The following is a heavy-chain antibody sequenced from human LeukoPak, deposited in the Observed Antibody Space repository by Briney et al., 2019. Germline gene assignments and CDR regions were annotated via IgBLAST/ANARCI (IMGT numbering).Heavy chain of an antibody. Sequence: ASVKVSCTASGYTFTAYYMHWVRQAPGQGLEWIGWINPNSGGTNYAQKFQGRVTMTRDTSISTAYMELSRLRSDDTAVYYCASAEGGSGYSYGLYDYWGQGTLVTVSS. V-gene: IGHV1-2*02. CDR1: GYTFTAYY. J-gene: IGHJ4*02. D-gene: IGHD5-18*01. CDR3: ASAEGGSGYSYGLYDY. CDR2: INPNSGGT.